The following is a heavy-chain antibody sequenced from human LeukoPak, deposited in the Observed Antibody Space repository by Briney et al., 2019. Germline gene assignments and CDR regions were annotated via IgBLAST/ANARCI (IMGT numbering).Heavy chain of an antibody. CDR1: GFTFSSYS. D-gene: IGHD6-13*01. V-gene: IGHV3-21*06. CDR3: AREISSSWYISFDY. J-gene: IGHJ4*02. CDR2: ISSSGSYI. Sequence: GGSLRLSCAASGFTFSSYSMNWVRQAPGKGLEWVSSISSSGSYIYYADSVKGRFTISRDNAKNSLYLQMNSLRAEDSAVYFCAREISSSWYISFDYWGQGTLVTVSS.